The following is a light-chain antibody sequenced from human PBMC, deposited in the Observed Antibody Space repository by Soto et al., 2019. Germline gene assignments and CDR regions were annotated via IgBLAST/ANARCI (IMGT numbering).Light chain of an antibody. CDR2: DAS. J-gene: IGKJ2*01. V-gene: IGKV1-5*01. Sequence: DIQMTQSPSTLSASVGDRVTITCRASQSISSWLAWYQQKPGKAPNLLIYDASSLESEVPSRFSGSGSGTEFTLTISSLQPDDFATYYCQQYNSYLYTFGQGTKLEIK. CDR1: QSISSW. CDR3: QQYNSYLYT.